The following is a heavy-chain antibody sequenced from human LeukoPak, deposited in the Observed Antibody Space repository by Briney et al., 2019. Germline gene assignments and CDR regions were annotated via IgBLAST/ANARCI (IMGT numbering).Heavy chain of an antibody. J-gene: IGHJ4*02. Sequence: GGSLRLSCAASGFTFSSYWMSWVRQAPGKGLEWVANIKQDGSEKYYVDSVKGRFTISRDNAKNSLYLQMNSLRAEDTAVYYCARGDIVGATTTPFDYWGQGTLVTVSS. CDR3: ARGDIVGATTTPFDY. CDR2: IKQDGSEK. D-gene: IGHD1-26*01. CDR1: GFTFSSYW. V-gene: IGHV3-7*04.